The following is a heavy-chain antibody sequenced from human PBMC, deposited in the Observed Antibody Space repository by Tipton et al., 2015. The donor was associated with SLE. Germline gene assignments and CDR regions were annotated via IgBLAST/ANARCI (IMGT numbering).Heavy chain of an antibody. CDR2: INHSGST. D-gene: IGHD3-16*01. Sequence: TLSLTCAVYGGSFSGYYWSWIRQPPGKGLEWIGEINHSGSTNYNPSLKSRVTISVDTSKNQFSLKLSSVTAADTAVYYCAREWGSDDYWGQGTLVTVSS. V-gene: IGHV4-34*01. CDR3: AREWGSDDY. CDR1: GGSFSGYY. J-gene: IGHJ4*02.